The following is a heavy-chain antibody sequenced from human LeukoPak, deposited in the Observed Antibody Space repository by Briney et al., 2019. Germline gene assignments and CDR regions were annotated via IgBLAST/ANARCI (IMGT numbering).Heavy chain of an antibody. V-gene: IGHV4-59*10. CDR2: IYTSGST. CDR3: AREAAIDDFWSGYYPDY. CDR1: GGSFSDSY. Sequence: SETLSLTCAVYGGSFSDSYWSWIRQPPGKGLEWIGRIYTSGSTNYDPSLKSRVTMSVDTSKNQFSLKLSSVTAADTAVYYCAREAAIDDFWSGYYPDYWGQGTLVTVSS. J-gene: IGHJ4*02. D-gene: IGHD3-3*01.